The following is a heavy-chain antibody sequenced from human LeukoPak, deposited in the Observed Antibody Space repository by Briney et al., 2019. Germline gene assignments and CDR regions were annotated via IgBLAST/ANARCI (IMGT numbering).Heavy chain of an antibody. CDR3: ARRWTTIFGVVSPGLWGYMDV. CDR2: IFDSGST. J-gene: IGHJ6*03. Sequence: PSETLSLTCTVSGDSISSYYWSWIRQPPGKGLEWIGYIFDSGSTNYNPSLKSRVTISVDTSKNQFSLKLSSVTAADTAVYFCARRWTTIFGVVSPGLWGYMDVWGKGTTVTVSS. D-gene: IGHD3-3*01. V-gene: IGHV4-59*01. CDR1: GDSISSYY.